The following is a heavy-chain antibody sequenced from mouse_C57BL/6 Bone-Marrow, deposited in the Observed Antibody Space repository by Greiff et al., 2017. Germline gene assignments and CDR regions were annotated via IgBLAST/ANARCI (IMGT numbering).Heavy chain of an antibody. V-gene: IGHV1-4*01. CDR3: ASRGRVAWLAY. Sequence: QVHVQQSGADLARPGASVKMSCTASGYTFTSYTMHWVKQRPGQGLEWIGYINPSSGYTKYNQKFKDKATLTADKSSTTAYLQLSSLTSEAAAVYYCASRGRVAWLAYWGQGTLVTVSA. D-gene: IGHD1-1*02. J-gene: IGHJ3*01. CDR1: GYTFTSYT. CDR2: INPSSGYT.